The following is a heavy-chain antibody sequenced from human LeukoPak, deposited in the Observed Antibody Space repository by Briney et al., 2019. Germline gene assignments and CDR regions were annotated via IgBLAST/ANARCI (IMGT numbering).Heavy chain of an antibody. V-gene: IGHV4-59*12. D-gene: IGHD2-8*01. CDR1: GGSISSYY. J-gene: IGHJ4*02. Sequence: SETLSLTCTVSGGSISSYYWSWIRQPPGKGLEWIGYIYYSGSTNYNPSLKRRVTISVDTSKNQFSLKLSSVTAADTAVYYWARDRGLRRGYFDYWGQGTLVTVSS. CDR3: ARDRGLRRGYFDY. CDR2: IYYSGST.